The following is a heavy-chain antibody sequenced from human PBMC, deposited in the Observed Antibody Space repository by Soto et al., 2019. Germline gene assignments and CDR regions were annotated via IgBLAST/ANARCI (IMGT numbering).Heavy chain of an antibody. CDR1: GGSISSSNW. Sequence: TLSLTCAVSGGSISSSNWWSWVRQPPGKGLEWIGEIYHSGSTNYNPSLKSRVTISVDKSKNQFSLKLSSVTAADTAVYYCARARKTYWSPSYYDSSGYYYEGLDPWGQGTLVTVSS. D-gene: IGHD3-22*01. CDR2: IYHSGST. CDR3: ARARKTYWSPSYYDSSGYYYEGLDP. V-gene: IGHV4-4*02. J-gene: IGHJ5*02.